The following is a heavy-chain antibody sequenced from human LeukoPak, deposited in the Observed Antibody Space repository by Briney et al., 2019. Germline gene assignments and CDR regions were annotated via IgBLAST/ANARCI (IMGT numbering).Heavy chain of an antibody. CDR1: GESFSGIH. J-gene: IGHJ3*02. D-gene: IGHD4-17*01. Sequence: SETLSLTCAVYGESFSGIHWIWIRQHPGKGLEWIGYIYYSGSTYYNPSLKSRVTISVDTSKNQFSLKLSSVTAADTAVYYCAREIDYGDAFDIWGQGTMVTVSS. V-gene: IGHV4-31*11. CDR2: IYYSGST. CDR3: AREIDYGDAFDI.